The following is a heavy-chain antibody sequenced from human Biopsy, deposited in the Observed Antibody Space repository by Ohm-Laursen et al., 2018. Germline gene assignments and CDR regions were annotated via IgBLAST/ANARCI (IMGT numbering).Heavy chain of an antibody. CDR1: GDSIDSYY. J-gene: IGHJ1*01. V-gene: IGHV4-59*07. CDR2: IYHAGAS. CDR3: ASHPGLSEYFHH. Sequence: SDTLSLTCTVSGDSIDSYYWSWVRQPPGKGLEWIGYIYHAGASRYNSSLNSRVTISIDASENQFSLKLYSVTAADTAVYYRASHPGLSEYFHHWGQGTLVTVSS.